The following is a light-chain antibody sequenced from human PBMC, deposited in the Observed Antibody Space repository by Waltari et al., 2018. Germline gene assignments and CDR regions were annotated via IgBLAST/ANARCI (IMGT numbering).Light chain of an antibody. CDR2: GSS. Sequence: DIQMTKSPSSLSASVGDRATLTCRTSQSISSYFNWYQQKPGKAPKLLIYGSSNLQSGAPSRFSGSGSGTDFTLTISSLQPEDIATYYCQQSSSTPHTFGQGTKLEIK. CDR3: QQSSSTPHT. V-gene: IGKV1-39*01. CDR1: QSISSY. J-gene: IGKJ2*01.